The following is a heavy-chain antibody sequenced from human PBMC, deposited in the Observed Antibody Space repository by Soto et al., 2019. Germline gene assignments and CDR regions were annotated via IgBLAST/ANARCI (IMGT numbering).Heavy chain of an antibody. V-gene: IGHV3-23*01. Sequence: GGSLRLSCAASGFTFSSYAMSWVRQAPGKGLEWVSAISGSGGSTYYADSVKGRFTISRDNSKNTLYLQMNSLRAEDTAVYYCAKDPVVAAMATNYFDYWGQGTLVTVSS. CDR1: GFTFSSYA. CDR2: ISGSGGST. CDR3: AKDPVVAAMATNYFDY. D-gene: IGHD5-18*01. J-gene: IGHJ4*02.